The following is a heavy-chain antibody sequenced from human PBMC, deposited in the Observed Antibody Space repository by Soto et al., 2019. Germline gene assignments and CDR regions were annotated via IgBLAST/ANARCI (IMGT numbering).Heavy chain of an antibody. Sequence: QVQLVESGGGVVQPGRSLRLSCAASGFTFSSYGMHWVRPAPGKGLEWVAVISYDGSNKYYADSVKGRFTISRDNSKNTLYLQMNSLRAEDTAVYYCAKEHGDYGDYVDYWGQGTLVTVSS. CDR1: GFTFSSYG. J-gene: IGHJ4*02. V-gene: IGHV3-30*18. D-gene: IGHD4-17*01. CDR3: AKEHGDYGDYVDY. CDR2: ISYDGSNK.